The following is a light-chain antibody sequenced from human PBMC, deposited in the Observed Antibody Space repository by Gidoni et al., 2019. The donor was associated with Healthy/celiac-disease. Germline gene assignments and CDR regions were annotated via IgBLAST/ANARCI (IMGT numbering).Light chain of an antibody. CDR2: AAS. J-gene: IGKJ2*01. V-gene: IGKV1-13*02. Sequence: AIPLTPAPSSMSASVGDRVTITYRASQGISSSLAWYQQKPGKAPKLLIYAASSLESGVPSSFSGSGSGTDFTLTISSLQPEDFATYYCQQCNSNPPFTFGPGTKLEIK. CDR1: QGISSS. CDR3: QQCNSNPPFT.